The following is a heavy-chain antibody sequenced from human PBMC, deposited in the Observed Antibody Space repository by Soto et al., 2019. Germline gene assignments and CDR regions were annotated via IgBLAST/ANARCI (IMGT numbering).Heavy chain of an antibody. CDR2: IYYSGST. Sequence: SETLSLTSTVSGGSISSYYWSWIRQPPGKGLEWIGYIYYSGSTNYNPSLKSRVTISVDTSKNQFSLKLSSVTAADTAVYYCARGRGDTAMAWYYWGQGTLVTVSS. CDR3: ARGRGDTAMAWYY. CDR1: GGSISSYY. J-gene: IGHJ4*02. V-gene: IGHV4-59*01. D-gene: IGHD5-18*01.